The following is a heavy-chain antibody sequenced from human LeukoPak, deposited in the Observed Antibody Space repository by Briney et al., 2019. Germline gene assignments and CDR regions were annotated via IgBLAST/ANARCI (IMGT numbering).Heavy chain of an antibody. V-gene: IGHV4-39*07. D-gene: IGHD5-24*01. J-gene: IGHJ2*01. CDR1: GGSISSGDYY. Sequence: PSETLSLTCTVSGGSISSGDYYWSWIRQPPGKGLEWIGEINHSGSTNYNPSLKSRVTISVDTSKNQFSLKLSSVTAADTAVYYCARGRDLLVKMATTSPRYFDLWGRGTLVTVSS. CDR3: ARGRDLLVKMATTSPRYFDL. CDR2: INHSGST.